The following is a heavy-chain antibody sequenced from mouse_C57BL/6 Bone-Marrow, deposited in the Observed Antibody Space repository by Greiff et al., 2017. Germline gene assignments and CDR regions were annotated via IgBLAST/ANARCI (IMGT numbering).Heavy chain of an antibody. CDR1: GFNIQDDY. D-gene: IGHD2-4*01. J-gene: IGHJ3*01. V-gene: IGHV14-4*01. Sequence: EVQLQQSGAELVRPGASVKLSCTASGFNIQDDYMHWVRQRPEQGLEWVGWIDPEDGDTEYASTFQGKATITADTSSNTAYLQLSSLTSEDTAVYYCTLDYDEAWFAYWGQGTLVTVSA. CDR3: TLDYDEAWFAY. CDR2: IDPEDGDT.